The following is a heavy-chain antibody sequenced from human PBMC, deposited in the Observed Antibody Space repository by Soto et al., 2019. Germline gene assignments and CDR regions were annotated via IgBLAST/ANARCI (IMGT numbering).Heavy chain of an antibody. V-gene: IGHV1-2*02. J-gene: IGHJ6*02. D-gene: IGHD6-13*01. Sequence: QVQLVQSGAEVKKPGASVKVSCKASGYTFTGYYMHWVRQAPGQGLEWMGWINPNSGGTNYAQKFQGRVTMTRDTSISTAYMALSRLRSDDTAVYYCARGVAAAEGHYYGMDVWGQGTTVTVSS. CDR2: INPNSGGT. CDR3: ARGVAAAEGHYYGMDV. CDR1: GYTFTGYY.